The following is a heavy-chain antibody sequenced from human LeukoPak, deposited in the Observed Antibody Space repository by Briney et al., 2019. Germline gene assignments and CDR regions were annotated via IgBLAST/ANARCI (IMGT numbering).Heavy chain of an antibody. CDR1: GGTFSSYA. V-gene: IGHV1-69*05. CDR3: AREEGSSWPFYYYYGMDV. Sequence: PVKVSCKASGGTFSSYAISWVRQAPGQGLEWMGGIIPIFGTANYAQKLQGRVTMTTDTSTSTAYMELRSLRSDDTAVYYCAREEGSSWPFYYYYGMDVWGQGTTATSP. J-gene: IGHJ6*02. CDR2: IIPIFGTA. D-gene: IGHD6-13*01.